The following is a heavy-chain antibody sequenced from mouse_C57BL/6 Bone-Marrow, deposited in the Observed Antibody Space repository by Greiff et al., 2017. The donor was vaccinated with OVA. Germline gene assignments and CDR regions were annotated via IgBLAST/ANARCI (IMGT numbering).Heavy chain of an antibody. V-gene: IGHV1-55*01. CDR2: IYPGSGST. Sequence: QVHVKQPGAELVKPGASVKMSCKASGYTFTSYWITWVKQRPGQGLEWIGDIYPGSGSTNYNEKFKSKATLTVDTSSSTAYMQLSSLTSEDSAVYYCARWGRRPLAYWGQGTLVTVSA. CDR3: ARWGRRPLAY. D-gene: IGHD1-1*01. J-gene: IGHJ3*01. CDR1: GYTFTSYW.